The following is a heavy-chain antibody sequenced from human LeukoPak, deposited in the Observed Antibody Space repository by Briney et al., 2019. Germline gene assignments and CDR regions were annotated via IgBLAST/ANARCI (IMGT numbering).Heavy chain of an antibody. J-gene: IGHJ4*02. Sequence: GRSLRLSCAASGFTFSSYGMHWVRQAPGKGLEWVAVISYDGSNKYYADSVKGRFTISRDNPKNTLYLQMNSLRAEDTAVYYCAKGPIYGSGRSPYYFDYWGQGTLVTVSS. V-gene: IGHV3-30*18. CDR2: ISYDGSNK. CDR3: AKGPIYGSGRSPYYFDY. CDR1: GFTFSSYG. D-gene: IGHD3-10*01.